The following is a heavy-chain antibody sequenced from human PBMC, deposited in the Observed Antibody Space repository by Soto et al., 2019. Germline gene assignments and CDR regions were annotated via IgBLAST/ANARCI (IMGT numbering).Heavy chain of an antibody. Sequence: QVQLVQSGAEVKKPGASVKVSCKASGYTFTSYGISWVRQAPGQGLEWMGWISAYNGNTNYAQKLQGRVTMTTDTSTSQAYMGLRSLRSDDTAVYYCAGDRFDWLLPNWFDPWGQGTLVTVSS. CDR2: ISAYNGNT. V-gene: IGHV1-18*01. CDR3: AGDRFDWLLPNWFDP. D-gene: IGHD3-9*01. CDR1: GYTFTSYG. J-gene: IGHJ5*02.